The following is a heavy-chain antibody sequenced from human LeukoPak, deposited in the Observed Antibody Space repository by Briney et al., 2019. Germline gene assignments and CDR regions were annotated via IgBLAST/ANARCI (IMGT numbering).Heavy chain of an antibody. CDR2: ISGSGDST. V-gene: IGHV3-23*01. CDR3: AKFIGSSRSGSYFDY. Sequence: GGSLRLSCAASGFTFSSYAMSWVRQAPGKGLEWVSVISGSGDSTYYADSVKGRFTISRDNSKNTLYLQMNSLRAEDTAVYHCAKFIGSSRSGSYFDYWGQGTLVTVSS. CDR1: GFTFSSYA. J-gene: IGHJ4*02. D-gene: IGHD6-13*01.